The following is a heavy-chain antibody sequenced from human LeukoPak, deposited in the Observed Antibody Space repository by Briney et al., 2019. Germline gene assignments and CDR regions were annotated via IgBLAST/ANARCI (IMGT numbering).Heavy chain of an antibody. CDR3: ARDLRGDLSPYGSGWHGSGYYYYYYMDV. CDR2: IIPIFGTA. Sequence: SVKVSCKASGGTFSSYAISWVRQAPGQGLEWMGRIIPIFGTANYAQKFQGRATITTDESMSTAYMELSSLRSEDTAVYYCARDLRGDLSPYGSGWHGSGYYYYYYMDVWGKGTTVTVSS. D-gene: IGHD6-19*01. V-gene: IGHV1-69*05. CDR1: GGTFSSYA. J-gene: IGHJ6*03.